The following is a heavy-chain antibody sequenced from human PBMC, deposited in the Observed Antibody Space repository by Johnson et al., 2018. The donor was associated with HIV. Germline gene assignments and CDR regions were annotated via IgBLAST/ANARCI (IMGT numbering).Heavy chain of an antibody. J-gene: IGHJ3*02. CDR1: GFSFSDYF. CDR2: ISSSGTTI. CDR3: AKTTRGNWGSCFDI. Sequence: QVLLVESGGGLVKPGGSLRLSCAASGFSFSDYFMSWIRQAPGKGLECISYISSSGTTIYYTDSVKGRFTISRDNAKNSLYLQLNSLRAEDTSLYYCAKTTRGNWGSCFDIWGRGTMVTVSS. D-gene: IGHD7-27*01. V-gene: IGHV3-11*04.